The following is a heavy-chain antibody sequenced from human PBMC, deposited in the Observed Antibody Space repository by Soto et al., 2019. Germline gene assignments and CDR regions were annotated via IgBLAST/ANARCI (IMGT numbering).Heavy chain of an antibody. CDR2: ISYDGSNK. CDR1: GFTFSSYG. CDR3: AKDDVEIGY. V-gene: IGHV3-30*18. Sequence: QVQLVESGGGVVQPGRSLRLSCAASGFTFSSYGMHWVRQAPGKGLEWVAVISYDGSNKYYADSVKGRFTISRDNSKNTLDLQMNSLRAEDTAVYYCAKDDVEIGYWGQGTLVTVSS. J-gene: IGHJ4*02.